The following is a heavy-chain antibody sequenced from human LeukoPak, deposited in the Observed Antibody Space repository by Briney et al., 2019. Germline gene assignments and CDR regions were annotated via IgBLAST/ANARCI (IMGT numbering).Heavy chain of an antibody. CDR3: ARGGSSSSWYPFYY. Sequence: GGSLRLSCAASGFTFSDHYMDWVRQAPGKGLKWVGRIRNKANSYTTEYAASVKGRFTISRDDSKNSLYLQMNSLKTEDTAVYYCARGGSSSSWYPFYYWGQGTLVTVSS. D-gene: IGHD6-13*01. V-gene: IGHV3-72*01. CDR2: IRNKANSYTT. CDR1: GFTFSDHY. J-gene: IGHJ4*02.